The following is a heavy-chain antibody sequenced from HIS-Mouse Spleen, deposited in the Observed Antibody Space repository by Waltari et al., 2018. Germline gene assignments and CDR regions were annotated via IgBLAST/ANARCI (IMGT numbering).Heavy chain of an antibody. J-gene: IGHJ4*02. CDR2: ISNDGSNK. V-gene: IGHV3-30*03. CDR1: GFTFSSYG. D-gene: IGHD3-10*01. Sequence: QVQLVESGGGVVQPGRSLRLSCAASGFTFSSYGMHWVRQAPGKGLEWVAVISNDGSNKYYTGSVKGRFTISRDNSKNTLYLQMNSLRAEDTAVYYCEGVYGSGSYSFDYWGQGTLVTVSS. CDR3: EGVYGSGSYSFDY.